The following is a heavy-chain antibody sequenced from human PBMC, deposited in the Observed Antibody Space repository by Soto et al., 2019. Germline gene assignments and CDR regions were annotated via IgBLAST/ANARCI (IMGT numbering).Heavy chain of an antibody. Sequence: GGSLRLSCAASGFTFSSYAMSWVRQAPGKGLEWVSAISGSGGSTYYADSVKGRFTISRDNSKNTLYLQMNSLRAEDTAVYYCAKALMVAATPVHSYFDYWGQGTLVTVSS. V-gene: IGHV3-23*01. D-gene: IGHD2-15*01. CDR1: GFTFSSYA. CDR2: ISGSGGST. CDR3: AKALMVAATPVHSYFDY. J-gene: IGHJ4*02.